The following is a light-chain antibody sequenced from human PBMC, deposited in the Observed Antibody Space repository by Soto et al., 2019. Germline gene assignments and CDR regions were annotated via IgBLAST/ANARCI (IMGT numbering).Light chain of an antibody. Sequence: EIVMTQSPATLSVSPGERATLSCRASQSVSSNLAWYQQKPGQAPSLLIYGASTRATGIPARFSGSGSGTELTITISSLQSEDFEVYYCQQYGSSPWTFGQGTKVDIK. CDR1: QSVSSN. CDR2: GAS. J-gene: IGKJ1*01. V-gene: IGKV3-15*01. CDR3: QQYGSSPWT.